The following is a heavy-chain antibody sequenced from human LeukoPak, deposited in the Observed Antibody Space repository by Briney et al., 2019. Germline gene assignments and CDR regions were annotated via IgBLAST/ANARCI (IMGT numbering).Heavy chain of an antibody. CDR2: ISGSGGST. CDR3: AKDRIAVAGPVTFDI. V-gene: IGHV3-23*01. J-gene: IGHJ3*02. CDR1: GFTFSIYW. D-gene: IGHD6-19*01. Sequence: GGSLRLSGAASGFTFSIYWMSWVRQAPGKGLEWVSAISGSGGSTYYADSVKGRFTISRDNSKNTLYLQMNSLRAEDTAVYYCAKDRIAVAGPVTFDIWGQGTMVTVSS.